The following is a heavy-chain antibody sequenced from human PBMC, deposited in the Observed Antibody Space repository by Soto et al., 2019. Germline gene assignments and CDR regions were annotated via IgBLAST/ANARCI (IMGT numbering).Heavy chain of an antibody. D-gene: IGHD2-15*01. J-gene: IGHJ4*02. Sequence: EVQLVESGGTLVQPGGSLRLSCAASGFIFNNYWMHWVRQAPGKGLEGVSLINIDGRIIHYADSVRGRFTIARYNAKNKVSLQMNSLRVEDTGVYYCVRYEEADPLYLTDYWGQGTLVTVSS. CDR3: VRYEEADPLYLTDY. V-gene: IGHV3-74*01. CDR2: INIDGRII. CDR1: GFIFNNYW.